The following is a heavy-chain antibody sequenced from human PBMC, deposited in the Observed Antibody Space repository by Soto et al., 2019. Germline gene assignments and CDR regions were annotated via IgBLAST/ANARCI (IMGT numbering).Heavy chain of an antibody. CDR3: ARTYYYDSSGPQEFDY. J-gene: IGHJ4*02. CDR2: IIPIFGTA. D-gene: IGHD3-22*01. CDR1: GGTFSSYA. Sequence: VASVKVSCKASGGTFSSYAISWVRQAPGQGLEWMGGIIPIFGTANYAQKFQGRVTITADESTSTAYMELSSLRSEDTAVYYCARTYYYDSSGPQEFDYWGQGTLVTVSS. V-gene: IGHV1-69*13.